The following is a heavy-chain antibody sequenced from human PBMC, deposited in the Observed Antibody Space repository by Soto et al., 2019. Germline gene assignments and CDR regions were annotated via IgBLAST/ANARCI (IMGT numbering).Heavy chain of an antibody. CDR3: ARDVSVMTSVFGF. D-gene: IGHD3-10*01. V-gene: IGHV1-69*01. CDR1: GGTFYTYA. Sequence: QVHLVQSGAEVKRPGSSVRVSCMASGGTFYTYAFTWVRQAPGRGLEWMGGLTPMIGTTKYAQKFHGRVTFSADESASTAYMELSNLRSDDTAVYYCARDVSVMTSVFGFWGQGTLITVSS. CDR2: LTPMIGTT. J-gene: IGHJ4*02.